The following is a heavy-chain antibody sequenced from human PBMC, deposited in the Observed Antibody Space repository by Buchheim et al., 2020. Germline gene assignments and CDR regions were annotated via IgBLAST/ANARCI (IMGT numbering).Heavy chain of an antibody. CDR1: GYTFTSYD. J-gene: IGHJ4*02. D-gene: IGHD5-12*01. CDR2: MNPNSGNT. CDR3: AGGSYVSGYSGYDFGLVAY. V-gene: IGHV1-8*01. Sequence: QVQLVQSGAEVKKPGASVKVSCKASGYTFTSYDINWVRQATGQGLEWMGWMNPNSGNTGYAPKFQGRVTITRNTSISTSYMELSSLRSEDTAVYYCAGGSYVSGYSGYDFGLVAYWGQGTL.